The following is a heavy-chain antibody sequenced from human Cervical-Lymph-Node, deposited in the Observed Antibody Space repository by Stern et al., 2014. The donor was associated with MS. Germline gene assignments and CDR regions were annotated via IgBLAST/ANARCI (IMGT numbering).Heavy chain of an antibody. CDR3: AKHACTGAACPFDL. J-gene: IGHJ4*02. V-gene: IGHV4-39*01. Sequence: QLQLQESGPGLVKPSETLSLTCAVSGDSISSYTHYWAWIRQPPGKGLEWIGSVYSSGATYYNPSLKSPVPISVDTSKNPSSLGLNSVTAADTAVYYCAKHACTGAACPFDLWGQGTLVTVSS. CDR1: GDSISSYTHY. CDR2: VYSSGAT. D-gene: IGHD2-8*02.